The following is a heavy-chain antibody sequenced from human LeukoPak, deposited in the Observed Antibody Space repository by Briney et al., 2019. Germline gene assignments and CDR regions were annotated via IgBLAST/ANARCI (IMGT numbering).Heavy chain of an antibody. CDR3: AREYSSSSGKNAFDI. D-gene: IGHD6-6*01. CDR1: GGSISSYY. Sequence: PETLSLTCTVSGGSISSYYWTWIRQPAGKGLEWIGRIYASGSTNYNPSLKSRVTMSVDTSKNQFSLKLTSVTAADTAVYYCAREYSSSSGKNAFDIWGQGTLVTVSS. CDR2: IYASGST. V-gene: IGHV4-4*07. J-gene: IGHJ3*02.